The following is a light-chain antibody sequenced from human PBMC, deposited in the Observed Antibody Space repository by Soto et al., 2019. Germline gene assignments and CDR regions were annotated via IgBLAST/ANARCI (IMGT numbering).Light chain of an antibody. V-gene: IGKV1-5*03. CDR3: QHYKTYTYT. CDR2: RAS. CDR1: QSIDRW. J-gene: IGKJ2*01. Sequence: DIQMTQSPSTLSASVGDRVTITCRASQSIDRWLAWYQQKPGKAPKLLIYRASSLESGVPSRFSGSGYGTEFTLTISSLQPDDFTPYYCQHYKTYTYTFAQGTKLEIK.